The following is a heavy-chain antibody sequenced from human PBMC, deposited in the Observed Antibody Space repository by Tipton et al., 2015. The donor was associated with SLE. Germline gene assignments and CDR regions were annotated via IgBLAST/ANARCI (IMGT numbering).Heavy chain of an antibody. J-gene: IGHJ6*03. V-gene: IGHV4-4*02. D-gene: IGHD6-13*01. CDR1: GGSISSSNW. CDR3: ARAVLAAAGHYYYYYMDV. CDR2: IYYSGST. Sequence: TLSLTCAVSGGSISSSNWWSWVRQPPGKGLEWIGYIYYSGSTYYNPSLKSRVTISVDTSKNQFSLGLTSVTAADTAVYYCARAVLAAAGHYYYYYMDVWGKGTTVTVSS.